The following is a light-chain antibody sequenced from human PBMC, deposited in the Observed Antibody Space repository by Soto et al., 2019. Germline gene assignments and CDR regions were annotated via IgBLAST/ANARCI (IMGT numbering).Light chain of an antibody. Sequence: QSALTQPRSVSGSPGQSVTISCTGTSSDVGVYNYVTWYQQYPGKAPKVMIYDVKTRPSGVPDRFSGSKSGNTASLTISGLQAEDEADYYCCSYAGDYTFVFGTGTKFTVL. CDR1: SSDVGVYNY. CDR3: CSYAGDYTFV. J-gene: IGLJ1*01. V-gene: IGLV2-11*01. CDR2: DVK.